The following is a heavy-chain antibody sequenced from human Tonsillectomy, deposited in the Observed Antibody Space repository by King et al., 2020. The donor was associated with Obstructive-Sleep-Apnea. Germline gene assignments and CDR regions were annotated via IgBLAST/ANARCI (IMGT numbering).Heavy chain of an antibody. Sequence: VQLVESGGGLVQPGGSLRLSCAASGFTFSSYAMHWVRQAPGKGLEYVSAISGNGGSTYYANSVKGRFTISRDNSKNTLYLQMGSLRTEDMAVYYCAGGARTGGSYPGWGQGTLVTVSS. D-gene: IGHD1-26*01. CDR1: GFTFSSYA. CDR2: ISGNGGST. J-gene: IGHJ4*02. V-gene: IGHV3-64*01. CDR3: AGGARTGGSYPG.